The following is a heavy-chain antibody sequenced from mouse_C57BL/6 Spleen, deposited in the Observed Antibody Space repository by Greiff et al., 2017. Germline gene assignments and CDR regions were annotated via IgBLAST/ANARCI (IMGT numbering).Heavy chain of an antibody. CDR1: GFTFSSYG. D-gene: IGHD2-1*01. V-gene: IGHV5-6*01. Sequence: EVQWVESGGDLVKPGGSLKLSCAASGFTFSSYGMSWVRQTPDKRLEWVATISSGGSYTYYPDSVKGRFTISRDNAKNTLYLQMSSLKSEDTAMYYCARHYGNYGYAMDYWGQGTSVTVSS. CDR3: ARHYGNYGYAMDY. J-gene: IGHJ4*01. CDR2: ISSGGSYT.